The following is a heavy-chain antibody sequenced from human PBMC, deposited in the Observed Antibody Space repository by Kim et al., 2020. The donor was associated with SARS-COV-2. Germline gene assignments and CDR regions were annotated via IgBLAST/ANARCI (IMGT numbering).Heavy chain of an antibody. D-gene: IGHD1-1*01. V-gene: IGHV1-8*02. J-gene: IGHJ5*01. CDR2: VTPSTGNT. CDR3: ARTTTGWPNCFDS. Sequence: ASVKVSCMASGYFFNTYDINWVRQASGQGLEWLGWVTPSTGNTGYVQKFQGRVTVTRDTSIRTAYMELSNLRYEDTAVYYCARTTTGWPNCFDSWGQGTL. CDR1: GYFFNTYD.